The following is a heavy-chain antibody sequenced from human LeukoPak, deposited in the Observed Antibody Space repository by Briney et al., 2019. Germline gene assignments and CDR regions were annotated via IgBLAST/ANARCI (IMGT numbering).Heavy chain of an antibody. Sequence: GASVKVSCKASGYTFTGYYMHWVRQAPGQGLEWMGRINPNSGGTNYAQKFQGRVTMTRDTSTSTVYMELSSLRSEDTAVYYCARDRWELTSWGQGTLVTVSS. CDR3: ARDRWELTS. V-gene: IGHV1-2*06. CDR1: GYTFTGYY. CDR2: INPNSGGT. D-gene: IGHD1-26*01. J-gene: IGHJ4*02.